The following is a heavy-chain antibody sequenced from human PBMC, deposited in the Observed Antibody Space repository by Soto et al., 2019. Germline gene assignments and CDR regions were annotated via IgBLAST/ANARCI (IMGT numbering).Heavy chain of an antibody. CDR1: GFTDSTNF. CDR3: ATRVGPSGRYYFDY. D-gene: IGHD1-26*01. V-gene: IGHV3-53*01. Sequence: PGGSLRLSCAASGFTDSTNFMSWVRQAPGKGLEWVSVIYTNDDTYYAESVKGRFTISRDNSEYTLYLQMNSLRAEDTAIYYCATRVGPSGRYYFDYWGQGALVTVSS. CDR2: IYTNDDT. J-gene: IGHJ4*02.